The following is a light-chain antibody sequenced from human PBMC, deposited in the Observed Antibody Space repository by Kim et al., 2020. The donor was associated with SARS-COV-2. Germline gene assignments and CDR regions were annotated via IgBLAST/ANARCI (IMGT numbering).Light chain of an antibody. V-gene: IGKV3-20*01. Sequence: PGERATLSCRTSQIVCSHGLAWYQQKPGQAPRLLSYSVSNRATGIPDRCSGSGAGTDFTLTISRLEPEDFAVYYCQQYGIAPPYTFGQGTKLEIK. CDR3: QQYGIAPPYT. J-gene: IGKJ2*01. CDR2: SVS. CDR1: QIVCSHG.